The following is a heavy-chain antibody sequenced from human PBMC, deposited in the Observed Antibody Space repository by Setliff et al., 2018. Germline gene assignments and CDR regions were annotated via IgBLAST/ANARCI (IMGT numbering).Heavy chain of an antibody. CDR1: GFTFNNYW. D-gene: IGHD3-3*01. J-gene: IGHJ4*02. V-gene: IGHV3-7*03. CDR3: SRIFLYGTSCYFYN. CDR2: IMQDGGAQ. Sequence: PGGSLRLSCEAFGFTFNNYWMSWVCQAPGKGLEWVANIMQDGGAQYYLDSVKGLFTVSRDNSNNTLYLHMSSLRAEDTSVYFCSRIFLYGTSCYFYNLRPGSLVTVSS.